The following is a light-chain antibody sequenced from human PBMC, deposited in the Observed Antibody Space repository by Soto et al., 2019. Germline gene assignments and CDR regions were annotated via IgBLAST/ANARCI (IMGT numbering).Light chain of an antibody. V-gene: IGKV3-20*01. CDR3: QQYGSSPRT. CDR1: QSVSSSY. J-gene: IGKJ1*01. CDR2: GAS. Sequence: EIVLTQSPGTLSLSPGERATLSCRASQSVSSSYLAWYQQKPGQAPRLLIYGASSRATGIPDRFSGSGSGTDFTLTISRLEPEDLAVYYCQQYGSSPRTFGLGTKVEIK.